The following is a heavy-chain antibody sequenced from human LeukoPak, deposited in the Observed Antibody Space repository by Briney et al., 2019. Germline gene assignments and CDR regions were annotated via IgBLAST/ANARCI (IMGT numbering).Heavy chain of an antibody. Sequence: ASETLSLTCAVFGGSFSGYYWSWIRQPPGKGLEWIGEINSSGSTNYNPSLKSRVTISVDTSKKQFSLKLSSVTDADTALYYCPRGVRDSYGPFDYWGQGTLVTVSS. CDR1: GGSFSGYY. CDR2: INSSGST. CDR3: PRGVRDSYGPFDY. J-gene: IGHJ4*02. D-gene: IGHD5-18*01. V-gene: IGHV4-34*01.